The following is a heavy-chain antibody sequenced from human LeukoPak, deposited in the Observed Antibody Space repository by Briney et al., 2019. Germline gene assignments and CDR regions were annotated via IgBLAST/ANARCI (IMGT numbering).Heavy chain of an antibody. D-gene: IGHD3-10*01. Sequence: XXXWIYPESGGTNYVQKFQGRVTMTRDTSISTAYMELSRLRSDDTAVYYCARDDDGSGSYLGDYWGQGTLVTVSS. J-gene: IGHJ4*02. CDR3: ARDDDGSGSYLGDY. V-gene: IGHV1-2*02. CDR2: IYPESGGT.